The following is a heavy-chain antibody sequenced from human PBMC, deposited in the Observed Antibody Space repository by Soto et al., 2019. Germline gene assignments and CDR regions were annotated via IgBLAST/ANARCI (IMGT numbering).Heavy chain of an antibody. Sequence: ASVKVSCKASGYTFTSYDIHWVRQATGQGHEWMGWKNPNSGNTGYAQKFQGRVTMTRNTSISTAYMELSSLRSEYTAVYYCATYYYDSSGYSHFDYRGQLDLYTVS. CDR3: ATYYYDSSGYSHFDY. CDR1: GYTFTSYD. CDR2: KNPNSGNT. V-gene: IGHV1-8*01. D-gene: IGHD3-22*01. J-gene: IGHJ4*02.